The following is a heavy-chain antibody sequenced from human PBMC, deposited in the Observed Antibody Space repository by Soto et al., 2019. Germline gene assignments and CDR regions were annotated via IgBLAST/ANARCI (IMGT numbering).Heavy chain of an antibody. CDR1: GFNFSNHW. CDR3: ARESGDWPLNWFDP. CDR2: ITSDGKSK. Sequence: GESLKISCAASGFNFSNHWMHWVRQRPAEGLVWVSRITSDGKSKAYAESVKGRFAISRDNAKNTPYLQMNGLTAEDTAVYYCARESGDWPLNWFDPWGQGTLVTVSS. J-gene: IGHJ5*02. V-gene: IGHV3-74*01. D-gene: IGHD2-21*02.